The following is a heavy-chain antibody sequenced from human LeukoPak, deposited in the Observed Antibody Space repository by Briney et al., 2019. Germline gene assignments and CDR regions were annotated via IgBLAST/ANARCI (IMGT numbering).Heavy chain of an antibody. J-gene: IGHJ4*02. CDR2: IKRDESEK. CDR1: GFSFSNYW. CDR3: ARERRIVEKSFDY. Sequence: GGSLRLSCAASGFSFSNYWMSWVRQAPGKGLEWVANIKRDESEKSYVDSVKGRFTISRDNGKNSLYLQMNSLRGEDTAVYYCARERRIVEKSFDYWGQGTLVTVSS. V-gene: IGHV3-7*03. D-gene: IGHD1-26*01.